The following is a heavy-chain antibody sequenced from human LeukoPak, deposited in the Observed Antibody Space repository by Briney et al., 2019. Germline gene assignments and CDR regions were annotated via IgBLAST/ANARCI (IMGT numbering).Heavy chain of an antibody. J-gene: IGHJ3*01. CDR2: LYSDGAT. CDR1: GFTVSSCY. CDR3: ARVAYYRVTADQITDAFDV. D-gene: IGHD2-21*02. V-gene: IGHV3-66*01. Sequence: GGSLRLSCAASGFTVSSCYMNWVRQAPGKGLQWVSILYSDGATYYADSVKGRFTISRDNSRSTLYLQMNSLRAEDTAVYFCARVAYYRVTADQITDAFDVWGHGTVVTVSS.